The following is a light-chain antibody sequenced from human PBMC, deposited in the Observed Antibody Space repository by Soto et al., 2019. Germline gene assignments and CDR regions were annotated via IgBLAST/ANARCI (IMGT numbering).Light chain of an antibody. Sequence: SYELTQSPSVSVFPGQTARITCSGEALPKQYAYWYQQKPGQAPVLVIYKDSERPSGIPERFSGSSSGTTVTLTISGVQAEDEADYYCQSADSSGIYQVFGTGTKLTVL. CDR1: ALPKQY. J-gene: IGLJ1*01. CDR2: KDS. V-gene: IGLV3-25*02. CDR3: QSADSSGIYQV.